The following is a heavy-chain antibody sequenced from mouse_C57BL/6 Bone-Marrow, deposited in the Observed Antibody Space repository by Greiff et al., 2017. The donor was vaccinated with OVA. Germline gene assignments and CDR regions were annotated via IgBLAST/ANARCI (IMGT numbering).Heavy chain of an antibody. D-gene: IGHD2-4*01. J-gene: IGHJ3*01. CDR3: ARKNYDYDLWFAY. Sequence: EVQLVESGGDLVKPGGSLKLSCAASGFTFSSYGMSWVRQTPDKRLEWVATISSGGSYTYYPDSVKGRFTISRDNAKNTLYLQMSSLKSEDTAMYYCARKNYDYDLWFAYWGQGTLVTVSA. CDR2: ISSGGSYT. CDR1: GFTFSSYG. V-gene: IGHV5-6*01.